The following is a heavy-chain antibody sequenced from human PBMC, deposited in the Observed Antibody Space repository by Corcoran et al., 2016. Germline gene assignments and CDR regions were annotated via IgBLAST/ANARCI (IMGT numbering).Heavy chain of an antibody. Sequence: QVTLKESGPALVKHTQTLTLTCTFSGFSLSTSGIRVSWIRQPPVKALEWLARIDWDDDKFSSTSLKTRLTISKDTSKNQVVLTMTNMEPVDIATYYCGRRSSYDAFDIWGQGTMVTVSS. CDR3: GRRSSYDAFDI. V-gene: IGHV2-70*04. J-gene: IGHJ3*02. CDR1: GFSLSTSGIR. CDR2: IDWDDDK.